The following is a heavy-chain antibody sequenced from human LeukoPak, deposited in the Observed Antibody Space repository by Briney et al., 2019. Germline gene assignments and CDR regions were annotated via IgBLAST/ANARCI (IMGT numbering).Heavy chain of an antibody. D-gene: IGHD3-10*01. CDR3: ARGPSYYYGSGVQGWFDP. CDR1: GYTFTMNG. V-gene: IGHV1-69*04. J-gene: IGHJ5*02. Sequence: GASVKVSCKASGYTFTMNGISWVRQAPGQGLEWMGRIIPILGIANYAQKFQGRVTITADKSTSTAYMELSSLRSEDTAVYYCARGPSYYYGSGVQGWFDPWGQGTLVTVSS. CDR2: IIPILGIA.